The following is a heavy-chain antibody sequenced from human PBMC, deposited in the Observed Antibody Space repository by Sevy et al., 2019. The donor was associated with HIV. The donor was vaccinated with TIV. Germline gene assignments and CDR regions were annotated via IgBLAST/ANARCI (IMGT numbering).Heavy chain of an antibody. J-gene: IGHJ4*02. V-gene: IGHV3-74*01. CDR1: GFTFSSYW. Sequence: GGSLRLSCEASGFTFSSYWMHWVRQVPGKGGVWVTRIDPDGRRTSYVDSVKGRFTISGENAKNTLYLQMNSLRGEDTAVYYCAKDFDWPSGYWGQGTLVTVSS. CDR2: IDPDGRRT. CDR3: AKDFDWPSGY. D-gene: IGHD3-9*01.